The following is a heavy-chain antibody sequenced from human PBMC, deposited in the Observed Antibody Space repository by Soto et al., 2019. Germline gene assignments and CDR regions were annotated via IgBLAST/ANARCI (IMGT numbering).Heavy chain of an antibody. J-gene: IGHJ5*02. CDR2: IIPIFGTA. CDR3: AREITPYCSSTSCYINWFDP. CDR1: GGTFSSYA. Sequence: QVQLVQSGAEVKKPGSSVKVSCKASGGTFSSYAISWVRQAPGQGLEWMGGIIPIFGTANYAQKFQGRVTITPDESTSTAYMELSSLRSEDTAVYYCAREITPYCSSTSCYINWFDPWGQGTLVTVSS. V-gene: IGHV1-69*01. D-gene: IGHD2-2*02.